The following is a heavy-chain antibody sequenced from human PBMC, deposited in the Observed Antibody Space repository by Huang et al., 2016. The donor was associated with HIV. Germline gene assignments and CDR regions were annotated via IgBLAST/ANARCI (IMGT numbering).Heavy chain of an antibody. CDR1: GYTFSGYY. D-gene: IGHD6-19*01. V-gene: IGHV1-2*02. Sequence: QVQLVQSGAEVKKPGASVEVSCKASGYTFSGYYMHWVRQAPGQGLGWMGWINPNNGGTNYAQNFQGRVTMTRDTTTSTAYMELSRLRSDDTAIYYCARVTDSSGWYYFDYWGQGTLVTVSS. CDR2: INPNNGGT. J-gene: IGHJ4*02. CDR3: ARVTDSSGWYYFDY.